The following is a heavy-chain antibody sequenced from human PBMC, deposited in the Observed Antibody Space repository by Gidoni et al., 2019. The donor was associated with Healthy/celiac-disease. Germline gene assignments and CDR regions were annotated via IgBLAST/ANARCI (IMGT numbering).Heavy chain of an antibody. CDR1: GFTVSSNY. J-gene: IGHJ6*02. Sequence: EVQLVESGGGLIQPGGSLRLSCAASGFTVSSNYMSWVRQAPGKGLEWVSVIYSGGSTYYADSVKGRFTISRDNSKNTLYLQMNSLRAEDTAVYYCARDLLYSSGWYGTNYYYGMDVWGQGTTVTVSS. CDR2: IYSGGST. D-gene: IGHD6-19*01. CDR3: ARDLLYSSGWYGTNYYYGMDV. V-gene: IGHV3-53*01.